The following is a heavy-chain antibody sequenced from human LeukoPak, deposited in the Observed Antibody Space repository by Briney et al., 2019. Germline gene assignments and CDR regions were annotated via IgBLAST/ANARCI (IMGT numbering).Heavy chain of an antibody. CDR2: INGDGRNI. J-gene: IGHJ4*02. D-gene: IGHD3-22*01. Sequence: GGSLRLSCVASGFTFSSYWMHWVRQDPRKGLVWVSRINGDGRNINYADSVRGRFTISRDNAKNTLYLQMNTLRVEDTAVYYCAKDDSSGYYYFDYWGQGTLVTVSS. V-gene: IGHV3-74*01. CDR3: AKDDSSGYYYFDY. CDR1: GFTFSSYW.